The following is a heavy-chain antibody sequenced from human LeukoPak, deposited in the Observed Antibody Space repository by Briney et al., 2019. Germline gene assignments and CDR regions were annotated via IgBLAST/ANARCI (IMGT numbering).Heavy chain of an antibody. D-gene: IGHD3-10*01. CDR2: IYSGGST. CDR3: AREVWSAMVRGVIRL. J-gene: IGHJ4*02. CDR1: GFTVSSNY. Sequence: GGSLRLSCAASGFTVSSNYMSWVRQARGKGLEWVSVIYSGGSTYYADSVKGRFTTSRDNSKNTLYLQMNSLRAEDTAVYYCAREVWSAMVRGVIRLWGQGTLVTVSS. V-gene: IGHV3-53*01.